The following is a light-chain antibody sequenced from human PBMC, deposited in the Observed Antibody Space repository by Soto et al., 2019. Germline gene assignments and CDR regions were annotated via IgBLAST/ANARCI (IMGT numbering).Light chain of an antibody. CDR3: QQSYSTPIT. Sequence: IQMTQSPSSLSASVGDRFTITCRASQSISSYLNWYQQKPWKAPKLLIYAASSLQSGVPSRFSGSGSGTDFTLTISSLQPEDFATYYCQQSYSTPITFGQGTRLEIK. CDR1: QSISSY. J-gene: IGKJ5*01. CDR2: AAS. V-gene: IGKV1-39*01.